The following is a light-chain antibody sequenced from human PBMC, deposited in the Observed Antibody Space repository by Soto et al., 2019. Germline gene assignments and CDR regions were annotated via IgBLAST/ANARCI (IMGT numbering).Light chain of an antibody. Sequence: EIQMSQSPSSLSAPVGDGATITCRASRGMTKFLAWFQQKPVKAPNPLIYDASILKSGVPSRFSGSGSGTEFTLTISSLQPDDFATYYRQQYSTYSTVGNGTRLVIK. CDR2: DAS. J-gene: IGKJ5*01. CDR1: RGMTKF. CDR3: QQYSTYST. V-gene: IGKV1-16*01.